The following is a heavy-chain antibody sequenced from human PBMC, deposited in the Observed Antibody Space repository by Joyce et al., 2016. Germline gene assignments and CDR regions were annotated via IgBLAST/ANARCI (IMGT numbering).Heavy chain of an antibody. Sequence: QVQLQESGPGLVKPSETLSLTCAVSGYSISSGYYWGWIRQPPGKGLEWIGSSYHSGSTYYNPSLKSRVTISVDTSKNHFSLNLNSVTAADTAVYYCARAPTPPGWFDPWGQGALVTVSS. CDR1: GYSISSGYY. J-gene: IGHJ5*02. V-gene: IGHV4-38-2*01. CDR2: SYHSGST. CDR3: ARAPTPPGWFDP. D-gene: IGHD1-14*01.